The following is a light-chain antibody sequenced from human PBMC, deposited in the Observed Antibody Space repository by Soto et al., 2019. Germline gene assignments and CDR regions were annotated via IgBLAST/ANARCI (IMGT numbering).Light chain of an antibody. J-gene: IGKJ3*01. Sequence: DIQMTQSPSSVSASIGDRVTITCRASXXXXXXLXWYQQTPGKAPTLLIYAASSLQSGVPSRFSGSGSGTDFTLTITSLQAEDSATYYCQQANSFPFTFGPGTKVDIK. V-gene: IGKV1-12*02. CDR3: QQANSFPFT. CDR2: AAS. CDR1: XXXXXX.